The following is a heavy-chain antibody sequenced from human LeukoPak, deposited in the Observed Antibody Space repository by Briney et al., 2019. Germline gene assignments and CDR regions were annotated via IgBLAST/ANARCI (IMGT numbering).Heavy chain of an antibody. CDR1: GYTFTSYG. CDR3: ARGLGYCSGGSCYSYYFDY. Sequence: ASVKVSCKASGYTFTSYGISRVRQAPGQGLEWMGWISAYNGNTNYAQKLQGRVTMTTDTSTSTAYMELRSLRSDDTAVYYCARGLGYCSGGSCYSYYFDYWGQGTLVTVSS. V-gene: IGHV1-18*01. J-gene: IGHJ4*02. D-gene: IGHD2-15*01. CDR2: ISAYNGNT.